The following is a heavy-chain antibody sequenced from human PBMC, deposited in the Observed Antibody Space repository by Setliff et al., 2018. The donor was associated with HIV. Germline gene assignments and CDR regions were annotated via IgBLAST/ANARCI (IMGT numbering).Heavy chain of an antibody. D-gene: IGHD3-10*01. J-gene: IGHJ5*02. CDR1: GYTFTNYA. V-gene: IGHV1-3*01. CDR2: VNAANGYT. CDR3: ARLRSGGSGSYSWFDP. Sequence: GASVKVSCKASGYTFTNYAMHWVRQAPGQRLEWMGWVNAANGYTKYSQKFQGRVTITRDTSANTAYMELSSLRSEDTAVYYCARLRSGGSGSYSWFDPWGQGTLVTVSS.